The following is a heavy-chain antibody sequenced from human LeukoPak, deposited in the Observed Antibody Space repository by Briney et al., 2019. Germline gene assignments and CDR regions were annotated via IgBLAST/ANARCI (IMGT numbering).Heavy chain of an antibody. D-gene: IGHD1-26*01. Sequence: GGSLRLSCAASESTFSIYWMTWVPQAPGKGLEWVANINQDGSDKYYVDSVKGRLTISRDNAKKSLYLQMNSLRVEDTAVYYCAQSRGVGYWGQGTLVTVSS. J-gene: IGHJ4*02. CDR2: INQDGSDK. CDR3: AQSRGVGY. CDR1: ESTFSIYW. V-gene: IGHV3-7*01.